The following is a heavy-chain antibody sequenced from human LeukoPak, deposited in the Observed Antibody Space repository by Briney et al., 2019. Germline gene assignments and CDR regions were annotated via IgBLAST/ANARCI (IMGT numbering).Heavy chain of an antibody. V-gene: IGHV4-34*01. CDR2: INHSGST. CDR3: AREANIAAAIVWFDP. Sequence: SETLSLTCAVYSGSFSGYYWSWIRQPPGKGLEWIGEINHSGSTNYNPSLKSRVTISIDTSKNQFSLKLSSVTAADTAVYYCAREANIAAAIVWFDPWGQGTLVTVSS. CDR1: SGSFSGYY. J-gene: IGHJ5*02. D-gene: IGHD6-13*01.